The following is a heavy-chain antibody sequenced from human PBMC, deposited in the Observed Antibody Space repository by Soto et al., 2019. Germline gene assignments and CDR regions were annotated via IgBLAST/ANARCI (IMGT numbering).Heavy chain of an antibody. V-gene: IGHV1-69*13. J-gene: IGHJ4*02. Sequence: SVKVSWKASGGTLNNYAINWVRQAPGQGLEWMGGILPVSAPPDYAQKLQGRVSITADHSTSTVYMELSRLKSDDTAVYFCATDSNYDVSNSFWGQGTLVTVSS. D-gene: IGHD3-3*01. CDR1: GGTLNNYA. CDR2: ILPVSAPP. CDR3: ATDSNYDVSNSF.